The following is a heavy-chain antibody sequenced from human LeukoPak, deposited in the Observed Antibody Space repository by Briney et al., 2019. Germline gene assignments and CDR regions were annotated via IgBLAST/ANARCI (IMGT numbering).Heavy chain of an antibody. V-gene: IGHV3-74*01. CDR3: ARDATAYEGNWFDP. Sequence: GGSLRLSCAASGFTFSSYWMHLVRRAPGKGLVWVSRINSDGSSTSYADSVKGRFTISRDNAKNTLYLQMNSLRAEDTAVYYCARDATAYEGNWFDPWGQGTLVTVSS. CDR1: GFTFSSYW. CDR2: INSDGSST. J-gene: IGHJ5*02. D-gene: IGHD3-22*01.